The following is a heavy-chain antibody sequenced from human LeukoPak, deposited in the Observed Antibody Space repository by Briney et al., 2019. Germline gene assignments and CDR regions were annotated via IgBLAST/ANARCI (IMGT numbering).Heavy chain of an antibody. Sequence: SETLSLTCTLSGGSMSITNYYWGWIRQPPGRGLEWFGFIYYSGSTYYNPSLQSRVTISVDTSKNQYSLTLSSVTAAGTAVYYFARKTSSSSEFDPWGQGTLVTVSS. CDR3: ARKTSSSSEFDP. CDR1: GGSMSITNYY. V-gene: IGHV4-39*01. D-gene: IGHD6-6*01. J-gene: IGHJ5*02. CDR2: IYYSGST.